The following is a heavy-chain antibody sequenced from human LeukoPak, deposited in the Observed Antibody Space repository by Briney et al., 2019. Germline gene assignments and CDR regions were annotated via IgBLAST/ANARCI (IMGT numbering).Heavy chain of an antibody. CDR3: ATEGQCGFTTCPGLQF. J-gene: IGHJ4*02. V-gene: IGHV4-30-2*01. D-gene: IGHD2-2*01. CDR2: VFRTGRT. CDR1: GGSISSGGYY. Sequence: SQTLSLTCTASGGSISSGGYYWSWIRQPPGKGLEWIGYVFRTGRTSYNPSLDSRVTISLDRSRNQFSLRLTSVTAADSAMYYCATEGQCGFTTCPGLQFWGQGILVSVSS.